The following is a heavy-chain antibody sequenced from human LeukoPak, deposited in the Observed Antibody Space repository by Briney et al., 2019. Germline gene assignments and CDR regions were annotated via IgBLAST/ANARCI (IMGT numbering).Heavy chain of an antibody. CDR3: ARDRPRDYGFDY. CDR2: IIPIFGTA. J-gene: IGHJ4*02. CDR1: GYTFTSYD. D-gene: IGHD4-17*01. Sequence: SVKVSCKASGYTFTSYDINWVRQAPGQGLECMGGIIPIFGTANYAQKFQGRVTITADESTSTAYMELSSLRSEDTAVYYCARDRPRDYGFDYWGQGTLVTVSS. V-gene: IGHV1-69*13.